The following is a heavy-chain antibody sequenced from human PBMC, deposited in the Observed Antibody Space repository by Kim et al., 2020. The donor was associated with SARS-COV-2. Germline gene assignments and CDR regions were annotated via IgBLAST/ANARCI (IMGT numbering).Heavy chain of an antibody. J-gene: IGHJ6*02. V-gene: IGHV3-33*01. CDR3: ARDGSWDYYYGMDV. D-gene: IGHD2-15*01. Sequence: YADSVKGRFTISRDNSKNTLYLQMNSLRAEDTAVYYCARDGSWDYYYGMDVWGQGTTVTVSS.